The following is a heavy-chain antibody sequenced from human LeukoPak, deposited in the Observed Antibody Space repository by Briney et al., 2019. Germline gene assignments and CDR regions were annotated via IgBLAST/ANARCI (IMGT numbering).Heavy chain of an antibody. V-gene: IGHV4-59*12. Sequence: AETLSLTCTVSGGSISSYYWSWIRQPPGKGLEWIGYIYYSGSTNYNPSLKSRVTISVDASKNQFSLKLTSVTAADTAVYYCARENLYGDFPYWGQGTLVTVSS. D-gene: IGHD4-17*01. CDR1: GGSISSYY. J-gene: IGHJ4*02. CDR2: IYYSGST. CDR3: ARENLYGDFPY.